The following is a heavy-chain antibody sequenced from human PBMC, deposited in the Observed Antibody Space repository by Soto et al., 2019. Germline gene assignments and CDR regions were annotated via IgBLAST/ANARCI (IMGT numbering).Heavy chain of an antibody. V-gene: IGHV4-31*03. CDR3: AIAPPRRWWELPPHGMDV. J-gene: IGHJ6*02. CDR2: IYYSGST. D-gene: IGHD1-26*01. CDR1: GGSISSGGYY. Sequence: QVQLQESGPGLVKPSQTLSLTCTVSGGSISSGGYYWSWIRQHPGKGLEWIGYIYYSGSTYYNPYLKSRFTISVHTSKNQFSLKLSSVTAADTAVYYCAIAPPRRWWELPPHGMDVWGQGTTVTVSS.